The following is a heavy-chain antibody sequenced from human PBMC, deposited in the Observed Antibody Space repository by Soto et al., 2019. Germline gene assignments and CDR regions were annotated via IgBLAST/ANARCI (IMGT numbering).Heavy chain of an antibody. V-gene: IGHV1-18*01. J-gene: IGHJ4*02. D-gene: IGHD6-19*01. Sequence: ASMKVSCKASGYTFTSYGISWVRQAPGQGLEWMGWISAYNGNTNYAQKLQGRVTMTTDTSTSTAYMELRSLRSDDTAVYYCARVGNLSRGWYSSFYFDYWGQGTLVTVSS. CDR3: ARVGNLSRGWYSSFYFDY. CDR2: ISAYNGNT. CDR1: GYTFTSYG.